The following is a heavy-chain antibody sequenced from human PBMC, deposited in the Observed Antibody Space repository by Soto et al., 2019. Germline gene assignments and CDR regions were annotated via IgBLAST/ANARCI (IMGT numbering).Heavy chain of an antibody. D-gene: IGHD6-19*01. Sequence: SETLSLTCTVSGGSISSYYWSWIRQPPGKGLEWIGYIYYSGSTNYNPSLKSRVTISVDTSKNQFSLRLSSVTAADTAVYYCARDLSSGWYPPNAFDIWGQGTMVTVSS. CDR3: ARDLSSGWYPPNAFDI. CDR2: IYYSGST. J-gene: IGHJ3*02. CDR1: GGSISSYY. V-gene: IGHV4-59*01.